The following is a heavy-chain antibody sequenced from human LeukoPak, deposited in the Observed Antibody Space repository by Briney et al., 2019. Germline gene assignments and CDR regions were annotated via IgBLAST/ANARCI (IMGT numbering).Heavy chain of an antibody. V-gene: IGHV3-23*01. CDR2: ISGSGGST. D-gene: IGHD5-18*01. J-gene: IGHJ4*02. CDR3: AKDLGGYSYGYGSDY. Sequence: GGSLRLSCAASGFTFSSYAMSWVRQAPGMGLEWVSAISGSGGSTYYADSVKGRFTISRDNSKNTLYLQMNSLRAEDTAVYYCAKDLGGYSYGYGSDYWGQGTLVTVSS. CDR1: GFTFSSYA.